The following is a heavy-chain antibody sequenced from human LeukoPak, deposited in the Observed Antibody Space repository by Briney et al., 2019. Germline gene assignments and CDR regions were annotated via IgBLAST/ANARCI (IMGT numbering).Heavy chain of an antibody. J-gene: IGHJ3*02. CDR2: ISYDGTNK. V-gene: IGHV3-30*03. D-gene: IGHD3-22*01. Sequence: GGSLRLSCAASGFTFSSYGMHWVRQAPGKGLEWVAIISYDGTNKYYADSVKGRFTISRENSKNTLYLQMNSLRAEDTAVYYCARSPYYSDSSGYLGACDIWGQGTMVTVSS. CDR3: ARSPYYSDSSGYLGACDI. CDR1: GFTFSSYG.